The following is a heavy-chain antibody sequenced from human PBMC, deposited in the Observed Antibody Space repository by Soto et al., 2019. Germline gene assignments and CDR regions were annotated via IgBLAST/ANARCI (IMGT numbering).Heavy chain of an antibody. CDR3: ASPTWKLVDPYYFDY. CDR2: IYPGDFDT. J-gene: IGHJ4*02. V-gene: IGHV5-51*01. D-gene: IGHD6-13*01. Sequence: GEPLKSSRNGSGYRFATYWIGLVLQMPGKGLEWMGIIYPGDFDTRYSPSFQGRVTISVDKYISTAYLQWSSLKTSDTAIYYCASPTWKLVDPYYFDYWGQGTLVTVSS. CDR1: GYRFATYW.